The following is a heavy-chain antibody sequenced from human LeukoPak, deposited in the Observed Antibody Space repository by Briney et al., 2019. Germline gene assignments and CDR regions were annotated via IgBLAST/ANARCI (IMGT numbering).Heavy chain of an antibody. D-gene: IGHD4-23*01. Sequence: SETLSLTCTVFGGSISSYYWSWIRQPPGKGLEWIGYIYYSGSTNYNPSLKSRVTISVDTSKNQFSLKLSSVTAADTAVYYCARNNHLVTPVDYFDYWGQGTLVTVSS. CDR1: GGSISSYY. CDR3: ARNNHLVTPVDYFDY. J-gene: IGHJ4*02. V-gene: IGHV4-59*01. CDR2: IYYSGST.